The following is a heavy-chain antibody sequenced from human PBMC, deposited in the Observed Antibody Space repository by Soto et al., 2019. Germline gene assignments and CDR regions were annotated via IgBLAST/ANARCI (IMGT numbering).Heavy chain of an antibody. Sequence: GGSLRLSCAASGFTFDDYTMHWVRQAPGKGLEWVSLISWDGGSTYYADSVKGRFTSSRDNSKNYLYLQMNSLRTEDTALYYCAKDMASSWTTTDQYYFDYWGQGTLVTVSS. D-gene: IGHD6-13*01. V-gene: IGHV3-43*01. CDR3: AKDMASSWTTTDQYYFDY. CDR2: ISWDGGST. J-gene: IGHJ4*02. CDR1: GFTFDDYT.